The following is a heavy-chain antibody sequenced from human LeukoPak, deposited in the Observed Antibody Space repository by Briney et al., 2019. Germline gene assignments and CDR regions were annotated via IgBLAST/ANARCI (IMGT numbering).Heavy chain of an antibody. J-gene: IGHJ4*02. Sequence: PSQTLSLTCTVSGRSISSYYWSWIRQPPGKGLEWIGYIYYSGSTNYNPSLKSRLTISVDTPKNQFSLKLSSVTAADTAVYYCARVKDCSTTTSCYDYWGQGTLVTVSS. CDR3: ARVKDCSTTTSCYDY. CDR2: IYYSGST. CDR1: GRSISSYY. V-gene: IGHV4-59*01. D-gene: IGHD2-2*01.